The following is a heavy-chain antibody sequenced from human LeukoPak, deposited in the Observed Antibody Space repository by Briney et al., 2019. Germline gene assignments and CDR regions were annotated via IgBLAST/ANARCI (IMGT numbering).Heavy chain of an antibody. Sequence: GASVNVSCKASGYTFTSYYMHWVRQAPGQGLEWMGIINPSGGSTSYAQKFQGRVTMTRDTSTSTVYMELSSLRSEDTAVYYCARDPLNWGWYNWFDPWGQGTLVTVSS. CDR3: ARDPLNWGWYNWFDP. CDR1: GYTFTSYY. CDR2: INPSGGST. J-gene: IGHJ5*02. V-gene: IGHV1-46*01. D-gene: IGHD7-27*01.